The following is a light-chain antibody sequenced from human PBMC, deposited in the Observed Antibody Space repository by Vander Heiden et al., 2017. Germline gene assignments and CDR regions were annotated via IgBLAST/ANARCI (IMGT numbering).Light chain of an antibody. CDR3: NSRDSSVHHPGV. CDR2: GKN. J-gene: IGLJ3*02. V-gene: IGLV3-19*01. Sequence: SSELTQDPAVSVALGQTVRITCQGDSLRAYHASWYQQRPRQAPALVLYGKNNRPSGIPDRFSGSSSGNTASLIITGAQAEDEGHYYCNSRDSSVHHPGVFGGGTKLTVL. CDR1: SLRAYH.